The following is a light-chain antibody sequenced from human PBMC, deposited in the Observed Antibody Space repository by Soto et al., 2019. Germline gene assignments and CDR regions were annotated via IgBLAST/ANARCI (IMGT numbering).Light chain of an antibody. J-gene: IGKJ1*01. CDR1: QTISSW. V-gene: IGKV1-5*03. Sequence: DIQVNQYPSTVSGSVGDRVTITCRTSQTISSWLAWYQQKPGKAPKLLIYKASTLKSGVPSRFSGSGSGTEFTLTISSLQPDDFATYYCQHYNSYSEAFGQGTKV. CDR2: KAS. CDR3: QHYNSYSEA.